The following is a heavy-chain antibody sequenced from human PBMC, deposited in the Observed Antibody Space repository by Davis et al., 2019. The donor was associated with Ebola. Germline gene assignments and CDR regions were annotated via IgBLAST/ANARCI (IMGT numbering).Heavy chain of an antibody. Sequence: SVKVSCKASGGTLRSYAISWVRQAPGQGLEWMGGIIPMIHTTKYAQKSQGRVTITADESTGTGYMELSSLRSEDTAVYYCATRPKAVVDDAFDIWGQGTLVTVSS. D-gene: IGHD4-23*01. J-gene: IGHJ3*02. CDR3: ATRPKAVVDDAFDI. CDR2: IIPMIHTT. CDR1: GGTLRSYA. V-gene: IGHV1-69*13.